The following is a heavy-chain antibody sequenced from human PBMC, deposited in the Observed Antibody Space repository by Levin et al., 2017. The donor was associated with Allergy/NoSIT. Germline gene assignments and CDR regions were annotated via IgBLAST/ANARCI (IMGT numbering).Heavy chain of an antibody. Sequence: GESLKISCAASGFTFSSYAMHWVRQAPGKGLEWVAVISYDGSNKYYADSVKGRFTISRDNSKNTLYLQMNSLRAEDTAVYYCARDLHAGGYDQNMDVWGQGTTVTVSS. D-gene: IGHD5-12*01. CDR3: ARDLHAGGYDQNMDV. CDR1: GFTFSSYA. CDR2: ISYDGSNK. J-gene: IGHJ6*02. V-gene: IGHV3-30*04.